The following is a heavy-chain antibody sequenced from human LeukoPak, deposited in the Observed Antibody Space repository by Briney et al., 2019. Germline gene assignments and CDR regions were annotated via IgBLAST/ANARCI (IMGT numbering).Heavy chain of an antibody. CDR2: IWYDGSQE. CDR3: ARADETNMDY. D-gene: IGHD2/OR15-2a*01. J-gene: IGHJ4*02. V-gene: IGHV3-33*01. CDR1: GFIFSRYG. Sequence: GGSLRLSCSVSGFIFSRYGMHWVRQAPGKGLEWVAVIWYDGSQEYYADSVKGRFTISRDNSKSTLFLEINSLGAEDTAQYYCARADETNMDYWGQGTLVIVST.